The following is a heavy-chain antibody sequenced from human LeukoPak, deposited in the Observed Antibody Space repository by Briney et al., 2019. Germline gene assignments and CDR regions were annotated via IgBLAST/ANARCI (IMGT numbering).Heavy chain of an antibody. CDR1: GFTFSSYA. CDR2: IYSGGST. CDR3: ARVIGITMVRGVMIGDAFDI. V-gene: IGHV3-66*01. J-gene: IGHJ3*02. Sequence: GGSLRLSCAASGFTFSSYAMHWVRQAPGKGLEWVAVIYSGGSTYYADSVKGRFTISRDNSKNTLYLQMNSLRAEDTAVYYCARVIGITMVRGVMIGDAFDIWGQGTTVTVSS. D-gene: IGHD3-10*01.